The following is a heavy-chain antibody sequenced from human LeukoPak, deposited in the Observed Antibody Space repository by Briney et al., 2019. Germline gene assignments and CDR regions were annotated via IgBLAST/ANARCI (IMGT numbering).Heavy chain of an antibody. V-gene: IGHV4-30-2*01. CDR3: ARVVAARSWFDP. CDR1: GGSISSGGYS. D-gene: IGHD6-13*01. Sequence: PSQTLSLTCAVSGGSISSGGYSWSWIRQPPGKGLEWIGYIYHSGSTYYNPSLKSRVTISVDRSKNQFSLKLSSVTAADTAVYYCARVVAARSWFDPWGQGTLVTVSP. CDR2: IYHSGST. J-gene: IGHJ5*02.